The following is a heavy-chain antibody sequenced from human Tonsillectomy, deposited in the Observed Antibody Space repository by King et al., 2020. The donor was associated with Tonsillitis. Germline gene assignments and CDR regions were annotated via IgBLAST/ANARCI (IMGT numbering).Heavy chain of an antibody. V-gene: IGHV1-2*02. CDR1: GDTFTGHF. Sequence: QLVQSGAQLRKPGASVTVSCRTSGDTFTGHFVHWVRKAQGQGLEWMGWINPDSGATNYAQEFQGRVTLSGDVSSTTAYMGLSSLRPDDTAVYFCVANAMESDNSAYRDFRHWGQGTLVTVSS. J-gene: IGHJ1*01. CDR2: INPDSGAT. CDR3: VANAMESDNSAYRDFRH. D-gene: IGHD3-22*01.